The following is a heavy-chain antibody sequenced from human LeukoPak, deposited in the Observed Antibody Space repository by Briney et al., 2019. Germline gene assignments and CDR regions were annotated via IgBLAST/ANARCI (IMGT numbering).Heavy chain of an antibody. CDR1: GGSFSGYY. V-gene: IGHV4-34*01. CDR2: LSHRGST. CDR3: AGGYNYGSDAFDI. J-gene: IGHJ3*02. Sequence: PSETLSLTCAIYGGSFSGYYWNWIRQPPGKGLEWIGELSHRGSTNDNPSLKSRVTMSVDTSKKQFSLKLSSVTAADTAVYYCAGGYNYGSDAFDIWGQGTMVTVSS. D-gene: IGHD5-18*01.